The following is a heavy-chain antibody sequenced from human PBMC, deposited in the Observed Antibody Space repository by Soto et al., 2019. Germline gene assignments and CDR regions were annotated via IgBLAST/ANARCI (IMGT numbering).Heavy chain of an antibody. V-gene: IGHV4-4*02. CDR3: VISEATALDY. J-gene: IGHJ4*02. Sequence: QVQLQESGPGLLKPSGTLSLTCTVSGDSMSSSNWWNWVRQPPGKGLEWIGEAHHSGRTHYNPSRQRGVTIAVARSQKLSSLMLASVAAADTAVYYSVISEATALDYWGQGTLVTVSS. CDR2: AHHSGRT. CDR1: GDSMSSSNW.